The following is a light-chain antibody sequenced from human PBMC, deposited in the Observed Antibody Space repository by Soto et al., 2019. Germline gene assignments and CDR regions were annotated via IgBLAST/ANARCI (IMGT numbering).Light chain of an antibody. CDR3: CSYAGSSTLV. CDR2: EVS. CDR1: SSDVGSYNL. Sequence: ALTQPASVSGSPGQSITISCTGTSSDVGSYNLVSWYQQHPGKAPKLMIYEVSKRPSGVSNRFSGSKSGNTASLTISGLQAEDEADYYCCSYAGSSTLVFGTGTKVTV. V-gene: IGLV2-23*02. J-gene: IGLJ1*01.